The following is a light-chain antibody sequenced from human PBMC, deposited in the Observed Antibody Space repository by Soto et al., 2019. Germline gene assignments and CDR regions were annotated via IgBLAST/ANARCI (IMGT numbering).Light chain of an antibody. CDR3: QQRSNWPPLT. CDR1: QSVSSTY. Sequence: DIVLTQSPGTLFLSPGERATLSCRASQSVSSTYLAWYQQKPGQAPRLLIYDASNRATGIPARFSGSGSGTDFTLTISSLEPEDFAVYYCQQRSNWPPLTFGGGTKWIS. CDR2: DAS. V-gene: IGKV3-11*01. J-gene: IGKJ4*01.